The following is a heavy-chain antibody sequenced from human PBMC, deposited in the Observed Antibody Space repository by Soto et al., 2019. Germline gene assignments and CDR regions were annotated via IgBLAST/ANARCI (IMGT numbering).Heavy chain of an antibody. J-gene: IGHJ6*02. CDR3: APRRDEYGSGISWFTYGMDV. Sequence: PGGSLRLSCLASGFTVSDYAMTWVRHVPGRGLEWVSSLNGAGGSTYYADSVRGRFTISRDNSQNTLFLQMNRLTVDDTAIYYCAPRRDEYGSGISWFTYGMDVCGQATTVTVSS. CDR2: LNGAGGST. CDR1: GFTVSDYA. V-gene: IGHV3-23*01. D-gene: IGHD3-10*01.